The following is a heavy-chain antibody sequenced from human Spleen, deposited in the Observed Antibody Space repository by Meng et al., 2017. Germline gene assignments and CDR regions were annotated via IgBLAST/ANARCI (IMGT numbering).Heavy chain of an antibody. CDR1: DYTFTGYG. CDR2: LGAHDGDT. V-gene: IGHV1-18*01. J-gene: IGHJ4*02. D-gene: IGHD3-10*01. CDR3: ARGTPGRSYSDY. Sequence: QVQPVQSGAEVKKTGASVKVSCKASDYTFTGYGVSWVRQAPGQGLEWMAWLGAHDGDTSHAPKFQGRVTVSADRPTATAYMELRSLRSDDTAVYYCARGTPGRSYSDYWGQGTLVTVSS.